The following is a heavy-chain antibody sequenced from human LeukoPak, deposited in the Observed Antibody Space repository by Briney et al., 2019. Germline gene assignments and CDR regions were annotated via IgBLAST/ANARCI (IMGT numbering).Heavy chain of an antibody. Sequence: SVKLSCTASGGTFSSYTISWVRQAPGQGLEWMGRIIPILGIANYAQKFQGRVTITADKSTSTAHMELSSLRSEDTAVYYCARVAAAGPLWYYYYGMDVWGQGTTVTVSS. CDR1: GGTFSSYT. J-gene: IGHJ6*02. CDR2: IIPILGIA. V-gene: IGHV1-69*02. D-gene: IGHD6-13*01. CDR3: ARVAAAGPLWYYYYGMDV.